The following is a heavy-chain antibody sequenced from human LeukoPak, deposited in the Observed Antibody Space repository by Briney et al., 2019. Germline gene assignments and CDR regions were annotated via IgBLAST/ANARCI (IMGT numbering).Heavy chain of an antibody. CDR2: ISSDGRTI. V-gene: IGHV3-48*01. D-gene: IGHD1-26*01. J-gene: IGHJ3*02. CDR1: GFTFTSYN. Sequence: GGSLRLSCAASGFTFTSYNMNWVRQAPGKGLEWVSYISSDGRTIYYADSVRGRFTISRDNPKNSLYLQMNSLRAEDTAVYYCARDPVGAIVGDAFDIWGQGTMVTVSS. CDR3: ARDPVGAIVGDAFDI.